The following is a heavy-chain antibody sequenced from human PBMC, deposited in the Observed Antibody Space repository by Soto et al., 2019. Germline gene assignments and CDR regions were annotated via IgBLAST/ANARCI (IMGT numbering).Heavy chain of an antibody. CDR2: IYHSGST. J-gene: IGHJ4*02. V-gene: IGHV4-4*02. CDR3: APSDGYNLPFDY. Sequence: QVQLQESGPGLVKPSGTLSLTCAVSGGSISSSNWWSWVRQPPGKGLEWIGEIYHSGSTNYNPSPHRRVAISVDHSKPPFSLTLTSVTAADTAVYSFAPSDGYNLPFDYWGQGTLVTVSS. CDR1: GGSISSSNW. D-gene: IGHD2-21*01.